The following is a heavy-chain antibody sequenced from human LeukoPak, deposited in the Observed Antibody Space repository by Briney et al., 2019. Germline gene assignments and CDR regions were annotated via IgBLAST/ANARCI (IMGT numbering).Heavy chain of an antibody. Sequence: GGSLRLSCAASGFTFSSYSMNWVRQAPGKGLEWVSSISGSSKSIYYADSVRGRFTISRDNAKNSLYLQMDSLRAEDTAVYYCARSNYYGSGSYYDYWGQGTLVTVSS. CDR2: ISGSSKSI. V-gene: IGHV3-21*01. CDR3: ARSNYYGSGSYYDY. CDR1: GFTFSSYS. J-gene: IGHJ4*02. D-gene: IGHD3-10*01.